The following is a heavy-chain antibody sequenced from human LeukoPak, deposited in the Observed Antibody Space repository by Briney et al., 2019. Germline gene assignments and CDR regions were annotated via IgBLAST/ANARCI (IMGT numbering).Heavy chain of an antibody. CDR2: FDPEDGET. D-gene: IGHD3-3*01. CDR1: GYTLTELS. CDR3: AAYITIFGVAKIANAFDI. Sequence: ASVKVSCKVSGYTLTELSMHWVRQAPGKGLEWMGGFDPEDGETIYAQKFQGRVTMTEDTSTDTAYMELSSLRPEDTAVYYCAAYITIFGVAKIANAFDIWGQGTMVTVSS. J-gene: IGHJ3*02. V-gene: IGHV1-24*01.